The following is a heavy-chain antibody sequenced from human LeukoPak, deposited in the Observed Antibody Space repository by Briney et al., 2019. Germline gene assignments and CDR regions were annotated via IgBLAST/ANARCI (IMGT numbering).Heavy chain of an antibody. CDR1: GFIFTSYA. V-gene: IGHV3-23*01. D-gene: IGHD3-10*01. J-gene: IGHJ4*02. Sequence: GGSLRLSCAASGFIFTSYAMSWVRQAPGKGLEWVSAISNSGDNTYYAESVKGRFTISRDNSKSTLYLQMNSLEAEDTAVYYCAKSRGSGTYYKRNDYWGQGTLVTVSS. CDR3: AKSRGSGTYYKRNDY. CDR2: ISNSGDNT.